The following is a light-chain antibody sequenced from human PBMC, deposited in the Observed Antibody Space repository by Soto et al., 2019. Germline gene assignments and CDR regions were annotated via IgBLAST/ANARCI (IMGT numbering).Light chain of an antibody. J-gene: IGKJ2*01. CDR1: QSVSSSY. CDR2: GAS. V-gene: IGKV3-20*01. CDR3: QQYGSSPR. Sequence: EIVLTQSPGTLSLSPGERATLSCRASQSVSSSYLAWYQQKPGQAPRLLIYGASSRATGIPDRFSGSGSGTDFTLTISRLEPESFAVYYCQQYGSSPRLGQGTKLEIK.